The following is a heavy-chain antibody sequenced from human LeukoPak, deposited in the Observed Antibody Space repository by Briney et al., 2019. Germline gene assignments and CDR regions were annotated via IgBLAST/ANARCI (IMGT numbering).Heavy chain of an antibody. V-gene: IGHV4-34*01. Sequence: SETLSLTCAVYGGSFSGYYWSWIRQPPGKGLEWIGEINHSGSTSYNPSLKSRVTISVDTSKNQFSLKLSSVTAADTAVYYCAIIVVVPAANLMDVWGQGTTVTVSS. CDR3: AIIVVVPAANLMDV. D-gene: IGHD2-2*01. CDR2: INHSGST. CDR1: GGSFSGYY. J-gene: IGHJ6*02.